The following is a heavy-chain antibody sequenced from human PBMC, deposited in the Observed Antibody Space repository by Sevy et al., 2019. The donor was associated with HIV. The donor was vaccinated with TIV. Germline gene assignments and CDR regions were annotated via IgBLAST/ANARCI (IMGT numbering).Heavy chain of an antibody. CDR2: IKSKRYGGTT. CDR3: TRWSGSQSIFDY. J-gene: IGHJ4*02. D-gene: IGHD1-26*01. Sequence: GGSLRLSCTASGFTFGDYAMSWVRQAPGKGLEWISFIKSKRYGGTTGNAACVKGRFTISRDDSKSIAYLQMNNLKTEETAVYYCTRWSGSQSIFDYWGQGTLVTVSS. CDR1: GFTFGDYA. V-gene: IGHV3-49*04.